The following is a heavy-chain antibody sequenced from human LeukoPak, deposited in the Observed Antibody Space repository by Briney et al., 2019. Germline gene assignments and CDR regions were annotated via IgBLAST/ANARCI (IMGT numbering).Heavy chain of an antibody. V-gene: IGHV4-39*01. CDR1: GGSISSSSSY. Sequence: PSETLSLTCAVSGGSISSSSSYWGWIRQPPGKGLEWIGSIYYSGSTYYNPSLKSRVTISVDTSKNQFSLKLSSVTAADTAVYYCARTYGDHGYYFDYWGQGTLVTVSS. D-gene: IGHD4-17*01. J-gene: IGHJ4*02. CDR2: IYYSGST. CDR3: ARTYGDHGYYFDY.